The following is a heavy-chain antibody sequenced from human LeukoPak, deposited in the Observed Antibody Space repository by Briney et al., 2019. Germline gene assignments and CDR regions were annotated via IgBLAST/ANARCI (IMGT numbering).Heavy chain of an antibody. D-gene: IGHD2-15*01. CDR3: AKGRGYCTGGSCYSDY. Sequence: GGSLRLSCTVSGFTLSNYAMSWVRQAPGKGLEWVSTISGSDGSTYYADSVKGRVTISRDNSKHTLYMQRNRVRVEDTAIYYCAKGRGYCTGGSCYSDYWGQGTLVTVSS. J-gene: IGHJ4*02. CDR2: ISGSDGST. CDR1: GFTLSNYA. V-gene: IGHV3-23*01.